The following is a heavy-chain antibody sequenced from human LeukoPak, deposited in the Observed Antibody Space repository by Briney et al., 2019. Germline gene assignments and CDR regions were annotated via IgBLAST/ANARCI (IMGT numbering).Heavy chain of an antibody. J-gene: IGHJ4*02. Sequence: GGSLRLSCAASGFTFSSYSMNWVRQASGKGLEWVSSISSSSSYIYYADSVKGRFTISRDNAKNSLYLQMNSLRAEDTAVYHCARALNPLPGTYYFDYWGQGTLVTVSS. D-gene: IGHD2-15*01. CDR2: ISSSSSYI. CDR1: GFTFSSYS. V-gene: IGHV3-21*01. CDR3: ARALNPLPGTYYFDY.